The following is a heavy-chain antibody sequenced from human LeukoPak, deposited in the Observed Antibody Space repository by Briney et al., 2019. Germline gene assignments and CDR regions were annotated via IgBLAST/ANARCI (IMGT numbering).Heavy chain of an antibody. Sequence: ASVKVSCKVSGYTLTELSMHWVRQAPGKGLEWMGGFDPEDGETIYAQKFQGRVTMTEDTSTDTAYMELSSLRSEDTAVYYCATSILTGYTYGTDVWGQGTTVTVSS. CDR3: ATSILTGYTYGTDV. D-gene: IGHD3-9*01. CDR1: GYTLTELS. V-gene: IGHV1-24*01. J-gene: IGHJ6*02. CDR2: FDPEDGET.